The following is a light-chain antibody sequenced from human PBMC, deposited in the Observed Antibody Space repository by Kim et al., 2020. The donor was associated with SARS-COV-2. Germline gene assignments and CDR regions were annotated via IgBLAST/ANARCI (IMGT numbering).Light chain of an antibody. V-gene: IGKV3-20*01. J-gene: IGKJ2*01. CDR3: QQYGSSPMYT. CDR1: QSISRGY. Sequence: SPGERATLSCRAFQSISRGYLAWYQQKPGQAPRLLIYGASSRATGIPDRFSGSGSGTDFTLTISRLEPEDFAVYYCQQYGSSPMYTFGQGTKLEI. CDR2: GAS.